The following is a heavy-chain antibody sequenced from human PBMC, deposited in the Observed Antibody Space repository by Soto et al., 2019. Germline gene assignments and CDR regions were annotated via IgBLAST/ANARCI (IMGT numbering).Heavy chain of an antibody. Sequence: EVQLVESGGDLVQPGGSLRLSCAPSGFTFSNYAMNWVRQAPGKGLEWVSAITGSGRSTYYAESVKGRFTISRDNSKNRLYLHMNSVRAEDTAVYYCAICYGGYAGGECVPWWGEGTLVTVSS. CDR3: AICYGGYAGGECVPW. CDR2: ITGSGRST. D-gene: IGHD4-17*01. CDR1: GFTFSNYA. V-gene: IGHV3-23*04. J-gene: IGHJ1*01.